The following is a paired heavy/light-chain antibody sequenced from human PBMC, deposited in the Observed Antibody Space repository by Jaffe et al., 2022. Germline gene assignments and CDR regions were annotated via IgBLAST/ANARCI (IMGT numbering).Heavy chain of an antibody. CDR1: GYTFTSYG. CDR2: ISAYNGNT. J-gene: IGHJ4*02. CDR3: ARTLHLESLPTVTEGQGY. V-gene: IGHV1-18*01. Sequence: QVQLVQSGAEVKKPGASVKVSCKASGYTFTSYGINWLRQAPGQGLEWMGWISAYNGNTKYAQKLQGRVTMTTDTSTSTAYMELRSLRSDDTAVYYCARTLHLESLPTVTEGQGYWGQGTLVTVSS. D-gene: IGHD4-17*01.
Light chain of an antibody. CDR2: RNT. J-gene: IGLJ3*02. V-gene: IGLV1-47*01. Sequence: QSVLTQPPSASGTPGQRVTISCSGSSSNIGSNYVYWYQQLPGTAPKLLIYRNTQRPSGVPDRFSGSKSGTSASLAISGLRSEEEADYYCAAWDDSLSGWVFGGGTKLTVL. CDR1: SSNIGSNY. CDR3: AAWDDSLSGWV.